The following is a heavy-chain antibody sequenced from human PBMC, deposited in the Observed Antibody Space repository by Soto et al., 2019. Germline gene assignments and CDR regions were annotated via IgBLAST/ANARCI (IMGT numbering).Heavy chain of an antibody. CDR2: IIPVFNTT. CDR1: GGTFSSYT. J-gene: IGHJ4*02. D-gene: IGHD6-19*01. Sequence: QVHLVQSEAEVKKPGSSVKVSCKASGGTFSSYTVSWVRQAPGQGLEWVGGIIPVFNTTYYAQKVQGRVTILADKSTSTAYMELSNLRSEDTAVYYCARSLGRGWNPYWGQGTLVTVSS. V-gene: IGHV1-69*06. CDR3: ARSLGRGWNPY.